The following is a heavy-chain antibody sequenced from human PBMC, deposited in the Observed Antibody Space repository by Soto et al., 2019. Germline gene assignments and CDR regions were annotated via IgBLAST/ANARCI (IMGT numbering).Heavy chain of an antibody. J-gene: IGHJ6*02. CDR2: IYWNDDK. CDR1: GFSLSTSGVG. V-gene: IGHV2-5*01. D-gene: IGHD6-13*01. Sequence: QITLKESGPTLVKPTQTLTLTCTFSGFSLSTSGVGVGWIRQPPGKALEWLALIYWNDDKRYSPSLKSRFTITKYTSKNPVVLTMTNMDPVDTATYYCAHSEQLVPVDYYYYGMDVWGQGPTVTVSS. CDR3: AHSEQLVPVDYYYYGMDV.